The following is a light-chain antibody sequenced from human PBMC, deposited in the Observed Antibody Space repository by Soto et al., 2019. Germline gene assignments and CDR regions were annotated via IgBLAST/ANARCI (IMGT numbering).Light chain of an antibody. V-gene: IGKV3D-20*01. Sequence: EIVLTQSPATLSLSPGERATLSCGASQSVSSTHLAWYQQKPGLAPRLLIYDASSRATGIPDRFSGSGSGTDFPLTISRLAPEVSAVYYCQQYGSSPFTFGQGTKLEIK. CDR1: QSVSSTH. CDR2: DAS. J-gene: IGKJ2*01. CDR3: QQYGSSPFT.